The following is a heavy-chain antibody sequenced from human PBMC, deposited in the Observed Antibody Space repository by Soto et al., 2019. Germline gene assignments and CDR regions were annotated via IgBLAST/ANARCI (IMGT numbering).Heavy chain of an antibody. D-gene: IGHD3-3*01. Sequence: VGSLRLSCAASGFTFSSYAMSWVRQAPGKGLEWVSAISGSGGSTYYADSVKGRFTISRDNSKNTLYLQMNSLRAEDTAVYYCAKDRGLRRITIFGVVPNYGMDVWGQGTTVTVSS. V-gene: IGHV3-23*01. CDR1: GFTFSSYA. CDR2: ISGSGGST. CDR3: AKDRGLRRITIFGVVPNYGMDV. J-gene: IGHJ6*02.